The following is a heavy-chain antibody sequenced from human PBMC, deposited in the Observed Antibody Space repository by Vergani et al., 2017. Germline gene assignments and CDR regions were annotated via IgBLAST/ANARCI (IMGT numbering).Heavy chain of an antibody. CDR1: GYSISSGYY. CDR3: ARPGSSSWYQVSWYFYL. D-gene: IGHD6-13*01. Sequence: QVQLQESGPGLVKPSETLSLTCAVSGYSISSGYYWGWIRQPPGKGLEWIGSINHSGSTYYNPSLKSRVTISLDTSKNQFSLKLSSVTAADTAVYYCARPGSSSWYQVSWYFYLWGRGTLVTVSS. V-gene: IGHV4-38-2*01. CDR2: INHSGST. J-gene: IGHJ2*01.